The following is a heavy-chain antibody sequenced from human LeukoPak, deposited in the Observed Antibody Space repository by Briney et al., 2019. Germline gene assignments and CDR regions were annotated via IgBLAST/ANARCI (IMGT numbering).Heavy chain of an antibody. CDR1: KFTFSDYY. CDR2: ISTTGSTF. D-gene: IGHD1-26*01. Sequence: GGSLRLSCAASKFTFSDYYMSWIRQAPGKGLEWVSYISTTGSTFQYADSVKGRFTISRDNAKNSLYLQMSSLRPDDTAVYYCARVFTSGSPFDYWGQGTLVTVSS. CDR3: ARVFTSGSPFDY. V-gene: IGHV3-11*01. J-gene: IGHJ4*02.